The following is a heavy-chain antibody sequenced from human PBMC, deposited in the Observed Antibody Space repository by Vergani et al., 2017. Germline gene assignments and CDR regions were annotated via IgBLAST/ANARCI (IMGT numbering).Heavy chain of an antibody. CDR3: AGHSTVEWLVKLGWIDP. Sequence: QLQLQESGPGLVKPSATLSLTCSVSGASIRSSNYYWGWIRQPPGKGLEWIASIYYSGSTYYNPSLKSRVTISVDTSKNQFSLKLCSVTAADTAVYFCAGHSTVEWLVKLGWIDPWGQGILVTVSS. V-gene: IGHV4-39*01. CDR2: IYYSGST. D-gene: IGHD6-19*01. CDR1: GASIRSSNYY. J-gene: IGHJ5*02.